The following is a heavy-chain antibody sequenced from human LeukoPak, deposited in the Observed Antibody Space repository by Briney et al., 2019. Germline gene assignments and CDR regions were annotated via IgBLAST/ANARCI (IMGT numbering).Heavy chain of an antibody. CDR2: IEGSGST. V-gene: IGHV4-34*01. J-gene: IGHJ3*02. CDR1: GGSCSGYY. D-gene: IGHD3-10*01. Sequence: PSETLSLTCAAEGGSCSGYYWSWLRQPRGKGLEGFGEIEGSGSTYDNPSHKSRVTISVNTTKNQFSQKLSSVTAADTAVYYCARVGRGYYGSVKNASDIWGQGTMVTVSS. CDR3: ARVGRGYYGSVKNASDI.